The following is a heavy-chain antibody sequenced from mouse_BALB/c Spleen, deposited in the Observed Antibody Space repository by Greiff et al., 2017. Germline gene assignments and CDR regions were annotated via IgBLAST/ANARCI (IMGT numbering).Heavy chain of an antibody. Sequence: EVKLLESGGGLVKPGGSLKLSCAASGFTFSSYTMSWVRQTPEKRLEWVATISSGGSYTYYPDSVKGRFTISRDNAKNTLYLQMSSLKSEDTAMYYCTRDRYGNYRYFDVWGAGTTVTVSS. CDR1: GFTFSSYT. D-gene: IGHD2-10*02. CDR3: TRDRYGNYRYFDV. J-gene: IGHJ1*01. CDR2: ISSGGSYT. V-gene: IGHV5-6-4*01.